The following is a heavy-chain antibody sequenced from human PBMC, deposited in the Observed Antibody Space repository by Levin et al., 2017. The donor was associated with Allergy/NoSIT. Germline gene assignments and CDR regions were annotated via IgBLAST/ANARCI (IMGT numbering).Heavy chain of an antibody. CDR2: IYWDDDK. CDR3: AHSPGPEGAAYDLWSGDFGY. D-gene: IGHD3-3*01. CDR1: GFSLSTSGVG. V-gene: IGHV2-5*02. J-gene: IGHJ4*02. Sequence: SGPTLVKPTQTLTLTCTFSGFSLSTSGVGVGWIRQPPGKALEWLALIYWDDDKRYSPSLKSRLTITKDTSKNQVVLTMTNMDAVDTATYYCAHSPGPEGAAYDLWSGDFGYWGQGTLVTVSS.